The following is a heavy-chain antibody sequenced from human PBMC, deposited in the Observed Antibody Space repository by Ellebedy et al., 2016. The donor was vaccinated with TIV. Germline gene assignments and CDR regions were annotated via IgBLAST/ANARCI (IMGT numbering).Heavy chain of an antibody. D-gene: IGHD5-12*01. Sequence: GGSLRLXXAVSGFTFSSYAMSWVRQAPGKGLEWVSLISHSGGSTYYADSVKGRFTISRDNSKNTLYLQMNSLRAEDTAVYYCAKVPYSGYGPPDYWGQGTLVTVSS. CDR2: ISHSGGST. V-gene: IGHV3-23*01. CDR3: AKVPYSGYGPPDY. J-gene: IGHJ4*02. CDR1: GFTFSSYA.